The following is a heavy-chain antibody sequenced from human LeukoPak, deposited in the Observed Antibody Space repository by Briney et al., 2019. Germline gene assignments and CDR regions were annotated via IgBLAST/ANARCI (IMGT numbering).Heavy chain of an antibody. V-gene: IGHV3-21*01. J-gene: IGHJ4*02. CDR3: ARGPSGYSYGYDY. CDR2: ISSSSSYI. Sequence: GGSLRLSCAASGFTFDDYAMHWVRQAPGKGLEWVSGISSSSSYIYYADSVKGRFTISRDNAKNSLYLQMNSLRAEDTAVYYCARGPSGYSYGYDYWGQGTLVTVSS. CDR1: GFTFDDYA. D-gene: IGHD5-18*01.